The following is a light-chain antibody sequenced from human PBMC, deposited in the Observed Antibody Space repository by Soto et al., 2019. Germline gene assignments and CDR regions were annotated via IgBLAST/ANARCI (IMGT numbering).Light chain of an antibody. J-gene: IGKJ1*01. V-gene: IGKV3-11*01. CDR2: DAS. CDR1: QSISTD. Sequence: EVVLTQTTDNLSLSPGERATLSCRASQSISTDLAWYQQKPGQAPRLLIYDASTRAPGIPARFGGSGSGTDFTLNISSVEPEDSAVYYCQRYGRSPTWTFGRGTIVDI. CDR3: QRYGRSPTWT.